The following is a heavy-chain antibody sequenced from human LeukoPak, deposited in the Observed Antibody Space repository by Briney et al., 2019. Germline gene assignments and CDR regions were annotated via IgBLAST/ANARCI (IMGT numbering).Heavy chain of an antibody. CDR1: GCLFTNYW. CDR2: IYPGDCDT. V-gene: IGHV5-51*01. CDR3: ARRDNPYYYDSSGY. Sequence: GGALQISCKGSGCLFTNYWIGWGRQMPGKGLEGMGIIYPGDCDTRYSPSFQAPVTISADTSISTAYLQWSSLKASDTAMYYCARRDNPYYYDSSGYWGQGTMVTVPS. D-gene: IGHD3-22*01. J-gene: IGHJ3*01.